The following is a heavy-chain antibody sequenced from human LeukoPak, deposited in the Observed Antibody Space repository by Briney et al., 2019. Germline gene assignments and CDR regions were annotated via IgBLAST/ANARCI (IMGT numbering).Heavy chain of an antibody. CDR2: IYHSGST. Sequence: GSLRLSCAASGFTFSSYTMHWVRQPPGKGLEWIGEIYHSGSTNYNPSLKSRVTISVDKSKNQFSLKLSSVTAADTAVYYCARRVSVVTATLRGRDAFDIWGQGTMVTVSS. D-gene: IGHD2-21*02. V-gene: IGHV4-4*02. CDR3: ARRVSVVTATLRGRDAFDI. J-gene: IGHJ3*02. CDR1: GFTFSSYTM.